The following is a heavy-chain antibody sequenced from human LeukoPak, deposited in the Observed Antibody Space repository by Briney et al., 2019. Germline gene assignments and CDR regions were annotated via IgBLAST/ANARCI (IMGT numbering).Heavy chain of an antibody. J-gene: IGHJ4*02. CDR2: IIPIFGTA. CDR1: GGTFSSYA. D-gene: IGHD3-22*01. Sequence: ASVKVSCKASGGTFSSYAISWVRQAPGQGLEWMGRIIPIFGTANYAQKFQGRVTITTDESTTTAYMELSSLRSEDTAVYYCASWYYDSSGYYHFDYWGQGTLVTVSS. V-gene: IGHV1-69*05. CDR3: ASWYYDSSGYYHFDY.